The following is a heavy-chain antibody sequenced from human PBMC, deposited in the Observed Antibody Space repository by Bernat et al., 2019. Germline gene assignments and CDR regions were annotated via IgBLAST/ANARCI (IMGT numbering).Heavy chain of an antibody. V-gene: IGHV1-2*04. CDR1: GYTFTSYG. J-gene: IGHJ5*02. D-gene: IGHD4-17*01. Sequence: QVQLVQSGAEVKKPGASVKVSCKASGYTFTSYGISWVRQAPGQGLEWMGWINPNSGGTNYAQKFQGWVTMTRDTSISTAYMELSRLRSDDTAVYYCARRFRGDYRFDPWGQGTLVTVSS. CDR3: ARRFRGDYRFDP. CDR2: INPNSGGT.